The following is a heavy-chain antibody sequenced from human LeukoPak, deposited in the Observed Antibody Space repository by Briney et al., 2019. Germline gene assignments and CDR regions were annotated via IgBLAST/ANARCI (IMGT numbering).Heavy chain of an antibody. CDR2: FYDSGST. V-gene: IGHV4-59*01. D-gene: IGHD3-22*01. CDR3: ARGLYYYDSTLGY. CDR1: GGSFSGYY. Sequence: SETLSLTCAVYGGSFSGYYWSWIRQPPGKGLEWIGYFYDSGSTNYNPSLKSRVTISVDTSKNQLSLNLSSVTAADTAVYYCARGLYYYDSTLGYWGQGTLVTVSS. J-gene: IGHJ4*02.